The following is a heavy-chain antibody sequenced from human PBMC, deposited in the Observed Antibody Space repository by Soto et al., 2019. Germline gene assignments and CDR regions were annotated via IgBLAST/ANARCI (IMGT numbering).Heavy chain of an antibody. V-gene: IGHV3-30*18. D-gene: IGHD2-2*01. CDR1: GFNFSSYG. J-gene: IGHJ4*02. Sequence: HVQLVESGGGVVQPGRSLRLSCAVSGFNFSSYGMHWVRQAPGKGLEWVAVISYDGSHKASADSVKGRFAISRDNSKNTLFLQMNSLRVEDTAVYYCAKDLVKTSSCLADWGQGTLVTVSS. CDR3: AKDLVKTSSCLAD. CDR2: ISYDGSHK.